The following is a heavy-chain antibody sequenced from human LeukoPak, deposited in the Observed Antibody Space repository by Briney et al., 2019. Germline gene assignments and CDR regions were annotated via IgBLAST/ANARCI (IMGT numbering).Heavy chain of an antibody. J-gene: IGHJ4*02. CDR2: IIPIFGTA. Sequence: SVKVSCKASGGTFSSYAISWVRQAPGQGLEWMGGIIPIFGTANYAQKFQGRVMITADKSTSTAYMELSSLRSEDTAVYYCARGATVPSRRYFDYWGQGALVTVSS. CDR3: ARGATVPSRRYFDY. V-gene: IGHV1-69*06. D-gene: IGHD4-17*01. CDR1: GGTFSSYA.